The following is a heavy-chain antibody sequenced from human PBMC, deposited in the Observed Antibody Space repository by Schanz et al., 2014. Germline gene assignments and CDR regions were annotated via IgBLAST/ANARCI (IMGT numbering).Heavy chain of an antibody. CDR1: GFGFSSYS. Sequence: EVQLAESGGGLVQPGGSLRLSCAASGFGFSSYSMNWVRQAPGKGLEWVSAISGGGGTTYYTDSVKGRFTISRDNSKSTLYVEMNSLRVEDTAVYYCAKTLFPGGTQTFGNWGRGTLVTVSS. D-gene: IGHD2-8*02. CDR3: AKTLFPGGTQTFGN. CDR2: ISGGGGTT. J-gene: IGHJ4*02. V-gene: IGHV3-23*04.